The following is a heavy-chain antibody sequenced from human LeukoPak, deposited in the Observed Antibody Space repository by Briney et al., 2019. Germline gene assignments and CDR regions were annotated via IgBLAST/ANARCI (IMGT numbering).Heavy chain of an antibody. CDR2: ISAYNGNT. CDR1: GGTFSSYA. CDR3: ARDLRSYSSGHYY. J-gene: IGHJ4*02. Sequence: ASVKVSCKASGGTFSSYAISWVRQAPGQGLEWMGWISAYNGNTNYAQKLQGRVTMTTDTSTSTAYMELRSLRSDDTAVYYCARDLRSYSSGHYYWGQGTLVTVSS. D-gene: IGHD6-19*01. V-gene: IGHV1-18*01.